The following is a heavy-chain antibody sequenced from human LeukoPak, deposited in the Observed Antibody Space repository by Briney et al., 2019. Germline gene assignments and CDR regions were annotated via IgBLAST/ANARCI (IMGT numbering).Heavy chain of an antibody. CDR2: ISSSSSYI. CDR3: ARDRSSGWYYYYYGMDV. J-gene: IGHJ6*02. V-gene: IGHV3-21*01. D-gene: IGHD6-19*01. Sequence: GGSLRLSCAGSGFTFSRYNMNWIRQAPGKGLEWVSSISSSSSYIYYADSVKGRFTISRDNAKNSLYLQMNGLRAEDTAVYYCARDRSSGWYYYYYGMDVWGQGTTVTVSS. CDR1: GFTFSRYN.